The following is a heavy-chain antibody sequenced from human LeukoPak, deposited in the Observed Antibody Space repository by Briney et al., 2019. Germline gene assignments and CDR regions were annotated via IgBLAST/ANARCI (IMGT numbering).Heavy chain of an antibody. CDR2: INHSGST. V-gene: IGHV4-34*01. CDR1: GGSFSGYY. CDR3: ARGGPYSNYVFLDY. Sequence: SETLSLTCAVYGGSFSGYYWSWIRQPPGKGLEWIGEINHSGSTNYNPSLKSRVTISVDTSKNQFSLKLSSVTAADTAVYYCARGGPYSNYVFLDYWGQGALVTVSS. J-gene: IGHJ4*02. D-gene: IGHD4-4*01.